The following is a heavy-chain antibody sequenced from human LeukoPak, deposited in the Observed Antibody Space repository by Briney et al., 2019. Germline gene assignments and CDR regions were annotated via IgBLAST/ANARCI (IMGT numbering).Heavy chain of an antibody. J-gene: IGHJ3*02. CDR1: GYTFTSYD. D-gene: IGHD3-22*01. CDR3: ARDREFLYYYDSSGYPIRDDAFDI. Sequence: ASVNVSCKASGYTFTSYDINWVRQATGQGLEWMGWMNPNSGNTGYAQKFQGRVTMTRNTSISTAYMELSSLRSEDTAVYYCARDREFLYYYDSSGYPIRDDAFDIWGQGTMVTVSS. CDR2: MNPNSGNT. V-gene: IGHV1-8*01.